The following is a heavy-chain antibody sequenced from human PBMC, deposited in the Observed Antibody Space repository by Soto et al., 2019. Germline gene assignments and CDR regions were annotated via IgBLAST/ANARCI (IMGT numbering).Heavy chain of an antibody. CDR3: AKDYQGGGFVSYGMGV. Sequence: GESLKISCKGSGYSFTSYWISWVRQMPGKGLEWMGRIDPSDSYTNYSPSFQGHVTISADNSKNTVYLQMNSLRAEDTAVYYCAKDYQGGGFVSYGMGVWGQGTTVTVSS. V-gene: IGHV5-10-1*01. CDR1: GYSFTSYW. CDR2: IDPSDSYT. D-gene: IGHD2-2*01. J-gene: IGHJ6*02.